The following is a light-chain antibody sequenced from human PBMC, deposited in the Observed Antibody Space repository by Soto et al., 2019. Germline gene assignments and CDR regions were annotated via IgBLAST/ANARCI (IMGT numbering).Light chain of an antibody. J-gene: IGKJ5*01. CDR2: GAS. CDR3: QQYCCPLSIT. CDR1: QSVSTRY. V-gene: IGKV3-20*01. Sequence: EIVLTQSPGTLSLSPGERATLSCRASQSVSTRYLAWYQQKPGQAPRLLIYGASSRATGIPDRFSGSGSETSFPFTISRLGAENFAVYYWQQYCCPLSITFGPGTRPEIK.